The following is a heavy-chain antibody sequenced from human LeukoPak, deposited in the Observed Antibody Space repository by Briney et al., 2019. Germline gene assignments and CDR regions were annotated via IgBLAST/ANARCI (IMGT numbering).Heavy chain of an antibody. CDR2: ISSSGSTI. Sequence: PGGSLRLSCAASGFTFSDYYMSWIRQAPGKGLEWVSHISSSGSTIYYADSVKGRFTISRDNAKNSLYLQMNSLRAEDTAVYYCARDRVYDYVWGSYGLWGQGTMVTVSS. D-gene: IGHD3-16*01. CDR3: ARDRVYDYVWGSYGL. CDR1: GFTFSDYY. V-gene: IGHV3-11*01. J-gene: IGHJ3*01.